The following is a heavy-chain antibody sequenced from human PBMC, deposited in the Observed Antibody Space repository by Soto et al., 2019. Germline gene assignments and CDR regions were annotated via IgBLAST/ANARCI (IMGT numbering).Heavy chain of an antibody. J-gene: IGHJ5*02. V-gene: IGHV4-31*02. Sequence: SETLSLTXTVSGGSISSGDYYWSWIRQHPGKGLEWIGTIYFSGTTYYNPSLKSRVTISVDTSKSQFSLKLSSVTAADTAVYYCARRDRSGFSYWLDTWGQGTLVTVSS. CDR3: ARRDRSGFSYWLDT. D-gene: IGHD3-22*01. CDR2: IYFSGTT. CDR1: GGSISSGDYY.